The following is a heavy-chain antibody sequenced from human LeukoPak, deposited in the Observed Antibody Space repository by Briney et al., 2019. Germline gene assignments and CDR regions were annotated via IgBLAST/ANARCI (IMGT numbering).Heavy chain of an antibody. J-gene: IGHJ4*02. CDR3: ANDREGDPSMYMQ. CDR2: ISGSGSAT. D-gene: IGHD1-1*01. CDR1: GFTFNNFF. Sequence: PGGSLRLSCAASGFTFNNFFMNWVRQAAGEGLGLVAAISGSGSATFYPDSVKGRCTVSRDNRENTLYLQMNSLRAEDTAVYYCANDREGDPSMYMQWGQGTVVSVSS. V-gene: IGHV3-23*01.